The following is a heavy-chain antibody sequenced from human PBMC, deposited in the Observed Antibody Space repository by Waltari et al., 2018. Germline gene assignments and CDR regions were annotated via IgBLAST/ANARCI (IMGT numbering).Heavy chain of an antibody. J-gene: IGHJ4*02. Sequence: EVHLVESGGGLVQPGGSLSRSCAASGFTFSPYWMTWVRQAPGKGLEWLANIKGDGSQKNYVDSVKGRFTISRDTANNSLYLQMNSLRAEDTAVYYCARDPHYSNFDYWGQGTLVTVSS. CDR2: IKGDGSQK. V-gene: IGHV3-7*01. CDR1: GFTFSPYW. D-gene: IGHD4-4*01. CDR3: ARDPHYSNFDY.